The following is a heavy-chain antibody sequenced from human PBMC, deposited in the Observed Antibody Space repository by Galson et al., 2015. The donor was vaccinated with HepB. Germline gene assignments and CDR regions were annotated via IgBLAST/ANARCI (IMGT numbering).Heavy chain of an antibody. V-gene: IGHV3-23*01. J-gene: IGHJ4*02. CDR3: AKGVPRYTSGWYLGGVAYFDH. CDR1: GFTFSYFL. D-gene: IGHD6-19*01. Sequence: SLRLSCAASGFTFSYFLMNWVRQAPGKGLEWVSGIHPSGGRTYYADSVKGRFTISRDNSKNTLYLQINSLRAEDTAVYYCAKGVPRYTSGWYLGGVAYFDHWGQVALVAVAS. CDR2: IHPSGGRT.